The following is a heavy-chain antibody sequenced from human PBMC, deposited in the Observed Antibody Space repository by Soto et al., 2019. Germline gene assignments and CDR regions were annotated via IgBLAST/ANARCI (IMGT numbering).Heavy chain of an antibody. CDR1: GFTFNRYG. CDR3: AKDRTTGTQGLFYGLDV. D-gene: IGHD4-4*01. V-gene: IGHV3-30*18. Sequence: QMQLVESGGGVVQPGRSLRLSCVASGFTFNRYGMHWVRQAPGKGLEWVALISFDGSDKFYLDSVKGRFTLSRDNSKNTMFLQMKNLRSEDTALYYCAKDRTTGTQGLFYGLDVWGQGTTVTVSS. J-gene: IGHJ6*01. CDR2: ISFDGSDK.